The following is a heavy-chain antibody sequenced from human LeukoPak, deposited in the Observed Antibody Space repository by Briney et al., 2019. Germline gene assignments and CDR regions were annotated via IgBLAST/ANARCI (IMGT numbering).Heavy chain of an antibody. J-gene: IGHJ4*02. CDR3: VRASGWSTSIFDS. Sequence: SETLSLTCAVYGGSFSGYYWGWIRQPPGKGLEWIGSIYYSGSTYYNPSLKSRVTISVDTSKNQFSLKLDSVTAADTGVYHCVRASGWSTSIFDSWGQGTLVSVSS. CDR2: IYYSGST. D-gene: IGHD6-19*01. CDR1: GGSFSGYY. V-gene: IGHV4-34*01.